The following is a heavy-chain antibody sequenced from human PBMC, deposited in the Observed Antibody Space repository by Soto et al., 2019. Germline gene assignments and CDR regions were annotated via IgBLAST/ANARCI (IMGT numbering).Heavy chain of an antibody. V-gene: IGHV4-39*01. CDR1: GGSLGSSSYF. CDR2: IYYTGST. J-gene: IGHJ4*02. Sequence: SETLSLTCSVSGGSLGSSSYFWVWIRQPPGKGLEWIGTIYYTGSTYYNPSLKSRVTISADMSKNQFSLKVNSVTAADTAVYYCARPASLSYGISAAIYEDYWGQGTLVTVSS. D-gene: IGHD2-2*02. CDR3: ARPASLSYGISAAIYEDY.